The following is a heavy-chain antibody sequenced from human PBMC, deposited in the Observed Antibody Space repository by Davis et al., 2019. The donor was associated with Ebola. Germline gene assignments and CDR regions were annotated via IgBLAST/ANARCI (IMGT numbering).Heavy chain of an antibody. CDR1: GGSISSGCYS. J-gene: IGHJ4*02. D-gene: IGHD5-18*01. V-gene: IGHV4-30-2*01. CDR3: ARGRRYSYGPPRY. CDR2: INHSGST. Sequence: MPSETLSLTCAVAGGSISSGCYSWSSIRQRPGKGLEWIGYINHSGSTNYNPSLKSRVTISVDTSKNQFSLKLSSVTAADTAVYYCARGRRYSYGPPRYWGQGTLVTVSS.